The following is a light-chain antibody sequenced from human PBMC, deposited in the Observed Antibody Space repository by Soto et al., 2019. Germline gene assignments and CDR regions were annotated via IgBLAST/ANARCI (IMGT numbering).Light chain of an antibody. Sequence: QSALTQPASVSGSPGKSITISCTGTSSDVGGYNYVSWYQHHPGKAPKLMIYDVTNRPSGVSNRFSGSKSGNTASLTISGLQAEDEADYYCSSYTSSNIPVFGGGTQLTVL. CDR1: SSDVGGYNY. CDR2: DVT. J-gene: IGLJ7*01. CDR3: SSYTSSNIPV. V-gene: IGLV2-14*03.